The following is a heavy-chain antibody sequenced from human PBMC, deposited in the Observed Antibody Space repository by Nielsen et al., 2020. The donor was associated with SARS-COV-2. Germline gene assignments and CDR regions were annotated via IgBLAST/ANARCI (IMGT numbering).Heavy chain of an antibody. CDR2: VSHSGSI. J-gene: IGHJ6*03. V-gene: IGHV4-4*02. CDR1: GGSVSSNDW. CDR3: ARGDLVVVPSPILGLGPFFYYFYLDV. Sequence: SETLSLTCAVSGGSVSSNDWWTWVRQSPGKVLAWIGEVSHSGSINYNPSLKRRVTLSMDKSKRQFSLRLTSVSAADTAVYFCARGDLVVVPSPILGLGPFFYYFYLDVWGKGTTVIVSS. D-gene: IGHD2-2*01.